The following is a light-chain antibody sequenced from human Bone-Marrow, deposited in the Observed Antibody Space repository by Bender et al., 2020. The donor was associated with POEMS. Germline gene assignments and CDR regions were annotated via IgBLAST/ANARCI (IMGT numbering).Light chain of an antibody. J-gene: IGLJ3*02. Sequence: QSALTQPASVSGSPGQAITISCTGTSSDIGGSDYVSWYQQYPGTAPQLILFLVTSRPSGVSNRFSGSKSGNTASLTISGLQAEDEADYYCCSYAGSFTWVFGGGTKVTVL. CDR2: LVT. V-gene: IGLV2-14*03. CDR3: CSYAGSFTWV. CDR1: SSDIGGSDY.